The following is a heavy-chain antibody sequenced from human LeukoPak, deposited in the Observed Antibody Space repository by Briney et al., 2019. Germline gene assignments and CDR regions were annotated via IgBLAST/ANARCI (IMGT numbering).Heavy chain of an antibody. CDR1: GGTFSSYA. D-gene: IGHD3-10*01. CDR2: IIPILGIA. J-gene: IGHJ3*02. Sequence: GASVKVSCKASGGTFSSYAISWVRQAPGQGLEWMGRIIPILGIANYAQKFQGRVTITADKSTSTAYMELSSLRSEDTAVYYCARDRKSGELSDAFDIWGQGTMVTVSS. CDR3: ARDRKSGELSDAFDI. V-gene: IGHV1-69*04.